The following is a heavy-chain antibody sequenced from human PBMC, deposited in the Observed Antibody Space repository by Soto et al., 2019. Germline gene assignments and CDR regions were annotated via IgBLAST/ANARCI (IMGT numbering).Heavy chain of an antibody. V-gene: IGHV3-23*01. CDR2: INKSGNNT. CDR3: AKDPRPRYDSGWHLFDF. J-gene: IGHJ4*02. D-gene: IGHD6-19*01. Sequence: EVQLLESGGGLVQPGGSLRLSCAASGSTFSNYAMSWVRQAPGKGLEWVAGINKSGNNTYYADVVKGRFTISRDNAKDTLYLQMNSLRAVDTAIYYCAKDPRPRYDSGWHLFDFWGQGTMVTVSS. CDR1: GSTFSNYA.